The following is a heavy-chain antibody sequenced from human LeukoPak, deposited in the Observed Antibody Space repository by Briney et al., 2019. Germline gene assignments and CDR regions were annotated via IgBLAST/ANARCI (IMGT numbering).Heavy chain of an antibody. V-gene: IGHV3-74*01. J-gene: IGHJ4*02. CDR1: GFTFSSYW. CDR2: INSDGSST. CDR3: ARLTPPFDY. D-gene: IGHD3-16*01. Sequence: GGSLRLSCAASGFTFSSYWMHWFRQAPGKGLVWVARINSDGSSTNYADSVKGRFTISRDNAKSTLYLQMNSLRAEDTAVYYCARLTPPFDYWGPGTLVTVSS.